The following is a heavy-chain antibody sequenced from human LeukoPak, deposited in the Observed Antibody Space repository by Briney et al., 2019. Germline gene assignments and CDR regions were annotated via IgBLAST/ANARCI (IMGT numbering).Heavy chain of an antibody. V-gene: IGHV3-23*01. D-gene: IGHD6-6*01. CDR1: GFTFSSYG. CDR3: ARRALVAARLGWFDP. J-gene: IGHJ5*02. CDR2: VSGSGGST. Sequence: GGSLRLSCAASGFTFSSYGMSWVRQAPGKGLEWVSAVSGSGGSTYYADSVKGRFTISRDNSKNTLYLQMNSLRAEDTALYYCARRALVAARLGWFDPWGQGTLVTVSS.